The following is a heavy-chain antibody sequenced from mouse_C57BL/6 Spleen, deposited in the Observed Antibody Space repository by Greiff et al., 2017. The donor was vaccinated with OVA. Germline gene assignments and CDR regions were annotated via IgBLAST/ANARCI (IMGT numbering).Heavy chain of an antibody. V-gene: IGHV5-17*01. Sequence: EVQRVESGGGLVKPGGSLKLSCAASGFTFSDYGMHWVRQAPETGLEWVAYISSGSSTIYYADTVKGRFPISRDNAKNTLFLQMTSLRSEDTAMYYYAKGLLQGAMDYWGQGTSVTVSS. CDR2: ISSGSSTI. J-gene: IGHJ4*01. CDR1: GFTFSDYG. D-gene: IGHD2-3*01. CDR3: AKGLLQGAMDY.